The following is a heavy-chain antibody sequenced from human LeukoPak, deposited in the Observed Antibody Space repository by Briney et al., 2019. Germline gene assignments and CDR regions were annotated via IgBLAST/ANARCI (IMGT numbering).Heavy chain of an antibody. D-gene: IGHD2/OR15-2a*01. V-gene: IGHV3-7*04. CDR3: ARNMGDY. J-gene: IGHJ4*02. CDR1: GFTLSTYW. Sequence: PGGSLRLSCAASGFTLSTYWMTWVRQAPGKGLEWVANINQDGTEKNYVDSVKGRFTISRDNAKNSLYLQMNSLRVEDTAVYYCARNMGDYWGQGTLVTVSS. CDR2: INQDGTEK.